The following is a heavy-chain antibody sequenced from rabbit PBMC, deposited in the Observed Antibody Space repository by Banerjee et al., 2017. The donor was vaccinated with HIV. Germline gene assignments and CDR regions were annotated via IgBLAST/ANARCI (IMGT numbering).Heavy chain of an antibody. CDR3: ARDLAGVIGWNFKL. CDR1: GFSFSNRYH. Sequence: QEQLEESGGDLVKPEGSLTLTCTASGFSFSNRYHMCWVRQAPGKGLEWIACIYAGSSGSTYYASWVNGRFTITRSTSLNTVTLKMTSLTAADTATYFCARDLAGVIGWNFKLWGPGTLVTVS. D-gene: IGHD4-1*01. V-gene: IGHV1S45*01. J-gene: IGHJ4*01. CDR2: IYAGSSGST.